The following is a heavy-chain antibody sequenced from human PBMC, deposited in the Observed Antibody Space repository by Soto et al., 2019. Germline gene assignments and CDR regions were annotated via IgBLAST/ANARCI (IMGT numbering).Heavy chain of an antibody. CDR1: GGSISSDAYS. V-gene: IGHV4-30-2*01. J-gene: IGHJ4*02. CDR2: IYHSGSA. Sequence: PSETLSLTCAVSGGSISSDAYSWSWIRQPPGKGLEWIGYIYHSGSANYNPSLKSRVTLSVDRSRNQFSLKLNSVTAADTAVYYCARVRGGSYYFDYWGQGTLVTVSS. D-gene: IGHD5-12*01. CDR3: ARVRGGSYYFDY.